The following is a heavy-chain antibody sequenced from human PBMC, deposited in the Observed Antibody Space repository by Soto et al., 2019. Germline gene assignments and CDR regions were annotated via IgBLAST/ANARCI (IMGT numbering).Heavy chain of an antibody. CDR3: AASIFYYGMDV. CDR1: GYTFTSYC. J-gene: IGHJ6*02. CDR2: IYPGDSDT. V-gene: IGHV5-51*01. Sequence: GESLKISCDGSGYTFTSYCIGLVVQMPGKGLEWMGIIYPGDSDTKYNPSFQGQVTISADKSITTTYLRWTSLKASDTAIYYCAASIFYYGMDVWGQGTTVTVSS.